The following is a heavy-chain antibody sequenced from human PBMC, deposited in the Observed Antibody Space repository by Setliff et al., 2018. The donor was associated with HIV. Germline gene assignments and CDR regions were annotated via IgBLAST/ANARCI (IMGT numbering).Heavy chain of an antibody. CDR1: GYRFTSYW. V-gene: IGHV5-51*01. CDR2: IYPGDSDT. Sequence: NLGESLKISCKGSGYRFTSYWIGWVRQMPGKGLEWMGIIYPGDSDTRYSPSFQGQVTISVDKSLSTAYLQWTTLQASDTAIYYCARLNNRWEVSAYWGQGTLVTVSS. J-gene: IGHJ4*02. D-gene: IGHD1-26*01. CDR3: ARLNNRWEVSAY.